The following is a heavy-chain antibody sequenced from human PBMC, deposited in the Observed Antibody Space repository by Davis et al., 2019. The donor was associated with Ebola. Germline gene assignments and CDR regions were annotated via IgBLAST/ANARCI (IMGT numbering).Heavy chain of an antibody. Sequence: SETLSLTCAVYGGSFSGYYWSWIRQPPGKGLEWIGEINHSGSTNYNPSLKSRVTISVDTSKNQFSLKLSSVTAADTAVYYCARGWKAPPTAFDYWGQGTLVTVSS. V-gene: IGHV4-34*01. J-gene: IGHJ4*02. CDR3: ARGWKAPPTAFDY. CDR2: INHSGST. CDR1: GGSFSGYY. D-gene: IGHD1-1*01.